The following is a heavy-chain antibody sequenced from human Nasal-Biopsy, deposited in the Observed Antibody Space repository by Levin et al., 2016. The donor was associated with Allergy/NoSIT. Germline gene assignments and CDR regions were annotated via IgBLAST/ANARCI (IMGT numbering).Heavy chain of an antibody. CDR1: GFTFSDYS. CDR3: AGSRKSRDFNFYMDV. D-gene: IGHD6-19*01. V-gene: IGHV3-11*01. Sequence: GESLKISCAASGFTFSDYSTHWVRQAPGRGLEWISYISATENTAYYADSVRGRFVISRDNPKSAVFLQMSSLRAEDTAVYYCAGSRKSRDFNFYMDVWATGTTVTVSS. CDR2: ISATENTA. J-gene: IGHJ6*03.